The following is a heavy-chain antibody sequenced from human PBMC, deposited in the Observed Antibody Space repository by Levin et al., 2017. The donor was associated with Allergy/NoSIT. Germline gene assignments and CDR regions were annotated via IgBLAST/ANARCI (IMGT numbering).Heavy chain of an antibody. J-gene: IGHJ4*01. CDR2: INPTSGAT. CDR1: GFPFVAYY. D-gene: IGHD4-17*01. V-gene: IGHV1-2*02. CDR3: ARANSWVGEKEDYVMDL. Sequence: ASVKVSCKASGFPFVAYYMHWVRQAPGQGLEWIGWINPTSGATLYGEKFEGRVSLTRDLSLGIDYLEMTGLTSGDTAVYFCARANSWVGEKEDYVMDLWGQGTLVTVS.